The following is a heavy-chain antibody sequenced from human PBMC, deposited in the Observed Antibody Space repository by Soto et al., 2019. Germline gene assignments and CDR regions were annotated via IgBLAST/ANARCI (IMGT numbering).Heavy chain of an antibody. V-gene: IGHV4-39*07. CDR1: GVSIRSRSCC. Sequence: SETLSLTCTVAGVSIRSRSCCWGWIRQPPGKGLEWIGEINHSGSTNYNPSLKSRVTISVDTSKNQFSLKLSSVTAADTAVYYCARAYDSSGYGAFDIWGQGTMVIVS. J-gene: IGHJ3*02. CDR3: ARAYDSSGYGAFDI. CDR2: INHSGST. D-gene: IGHD3-22*01.